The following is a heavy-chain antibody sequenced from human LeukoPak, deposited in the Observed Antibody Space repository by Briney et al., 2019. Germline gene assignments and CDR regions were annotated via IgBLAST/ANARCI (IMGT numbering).Heavy chain of an antibody. Sequence: SETLSLTCTVSGVSISSGDYYWSWIRQPPGKGLEWIGYIYYSGSTYYNPSLKSRVTISVDTSKNQFSLKLSSVTAADTAVYYCAREGGHGKYYFDYWGQGTLVTVSS. CDR2: IYYSGST. D-gene: IGHD3-16*01. CDR1: GVSISSGDYY. J-gene: IGHJ4*02. V-gene: IGHV4-30-4*01. CDR3: AREGGHGKYYFDY.